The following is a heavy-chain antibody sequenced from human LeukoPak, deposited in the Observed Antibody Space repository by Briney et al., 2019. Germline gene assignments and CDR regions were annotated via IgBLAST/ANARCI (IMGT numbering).Heavy chain of an antibody. CDR2: INLVNGNT. CDR1: GYTFTNYA. CDR3: ARDGGSAWFLDY. D-gene: IGHD6-19*01. J-gene: IGHJ4*02. V-gene: IGHV1-3*03. Sequence: ASVKVSCKASGYTFTNYAMHWVRLAPGQRLQWMGWINLVNGNTKYSQYFEGRVTITRDTSASTVYMELSSLRPDDMAVYYCARDGGSAWFLDYWGQGTLVTVSS.